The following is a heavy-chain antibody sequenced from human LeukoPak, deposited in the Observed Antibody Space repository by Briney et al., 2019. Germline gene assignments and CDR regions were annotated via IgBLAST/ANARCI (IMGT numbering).Heavy chain of an antibody. CDR3: ARDQYDTWSRRGNFDS. D-gene: IGHD3-3*01. V-gene: IGHV3-7*03. Sequence: GGSLRLSCAASGFTFSTYWMSWVRQAPGKGLEWVANIKQDGSEKYYVDSVKGRFTISRDNAKNSLYLQMNSLRVEDTAVFYCARDQYDTWSRRGNFDSWGQGTLVIVSS. J-gene: IGHJ4*02. CDR2: IKQDGSEK. CDR1: GFTFSTYW.